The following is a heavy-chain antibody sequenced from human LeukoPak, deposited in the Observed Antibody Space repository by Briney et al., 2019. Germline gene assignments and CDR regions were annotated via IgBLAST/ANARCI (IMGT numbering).Heavy chain of an antibody. V-gene: IGHV1-18*04. CDR1: GYTFTSYG. CDR3: ARDETSRRGGVIAPGY. D-gene: IGHD3-16*02. CDR2: ISAYNGNT. J-gene: IGHJ4*02. Sequence: GASVKVSCKASGYTFTSYGISWVRQAPGQGLEWMGRISAYNGNTNYAQKLQGRVTMTTDTSTSTAYMELRSLRSDDTAVYYCARDETSRRGGVIAPGYRGQGTLVTVSS.